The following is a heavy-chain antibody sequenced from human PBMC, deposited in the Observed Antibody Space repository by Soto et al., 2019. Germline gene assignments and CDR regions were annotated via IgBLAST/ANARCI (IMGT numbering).Heavy chain of an antibody. CDR1: GFIFSSYA. CDR3: ARGHYGSGGRGDY. D-gene: IGHD3-10*01. Sequence: QAQLVESGGGVVQPGTSLRLSCAASGFIFSSYAMHWVRQAPGKGLEWVAVISYDGSNKYYADSVKGRFTISRDNSKDTLELQMNSLRPEDTALYYCARGHYGSGGRGDYWGQGTLVTVSS. V-gene: IGHV3-30-3*01. J-gene: IGHJ4*02. CDR2: ISYDGSNK.